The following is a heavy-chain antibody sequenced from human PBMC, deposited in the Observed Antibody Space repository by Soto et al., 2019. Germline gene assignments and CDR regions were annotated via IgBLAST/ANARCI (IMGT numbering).Heavy chain of an antibody. D-gene: IGHD5-12*01. CDR3: AKGGWGPTIRGGNFDY. CDR1: GFTFSSYG. Sequence: QVQLVESGGGVVQPGRSLRLSCAASGFTFSSYGMHWVRQAPGKGLEWVAVISYDGSNKYYADSVKGRFTISRDNSKNTVYLEMNGLRGGERGVYYWAKGGWGPTIRGGNFDYWGQGTLVTVSS. CDR2: ISYDGSNK. V-gene: IGHV3-30*18. J-gene: IGHJ4*02.